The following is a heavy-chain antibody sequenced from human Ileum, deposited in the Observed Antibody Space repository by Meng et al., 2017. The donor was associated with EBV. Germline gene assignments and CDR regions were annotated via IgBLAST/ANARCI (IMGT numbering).Heavy chain of an antibody. CDR2: MNSNSGNT. V-gene: IGHV1-8*02. Sequence: QVQVVASGAEVKKPGASVKVSCKASGYTFINHDIDWFRQAPGQGLEWMGWMNSNSGNTGYGQKFQDRVTMTRNTSISTAYMELSSLTSEDTALYYCARGSGAGGRDWFDPWGQGTLVTVSS. J-gene: IGHJ5*02. CDR1: GYTFINHD. CDR3: ARGSGAGGRDWFDP. D-gene: IGHD3-16*01.